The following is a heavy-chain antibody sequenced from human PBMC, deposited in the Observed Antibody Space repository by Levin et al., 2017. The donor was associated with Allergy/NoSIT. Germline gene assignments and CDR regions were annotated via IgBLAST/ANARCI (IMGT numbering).Heavy chain of an antibody. Sequence: SCAASGFTFSSYAMSWVRQAPGKGLEWVSAISGSGGSTYYADSVKGRFTISRDNSKNTLYLQMNSLRAEDTAVYYCAKVKYYGSGSYEYYFDYWGQGTLVTVSS. J-gene: IGHJ4*02. V-gene: IGHV3-23*01. D-gene: IGHD3-10*01. CDR1: GFTFSSYA. CDR2: ISGSGGST. CDR3: AKVKYYGSGSYEYYFDY.